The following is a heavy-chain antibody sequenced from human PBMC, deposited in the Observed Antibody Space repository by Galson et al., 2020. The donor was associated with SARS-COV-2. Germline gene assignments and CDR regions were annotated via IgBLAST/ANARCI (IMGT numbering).Heavy chain of an antibody. Sequence: GESLKISCAASGFTYSSYAMSWVRQAPGKGLEWVSAISGSGGSTYYADSVKGRFTISRDNSKNTLFLQMSGLRAEDTAVYYCAKPKGGYDFRSGYPFDSWAQGTLVTVSS. CDR3: AKPKGGYDFRSGYPFDS. CDR2: ISGSGGST. V-gene: IGHV3-23*01. D-gene: IGHD3-3*01. CDR1: GFTYSSYA. J-gene: IGHJ4*02.